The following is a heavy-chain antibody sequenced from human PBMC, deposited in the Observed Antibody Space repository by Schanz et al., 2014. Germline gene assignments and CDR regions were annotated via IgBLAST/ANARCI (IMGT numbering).Heavy chain of an antibody. CDR2: IIHDGSEK. J-gene: IGHJ4*02. CDR3: ARDLRNSRPSYYDH. CDR1: GFSFNNYW. Sequence: EVQLVESGGGLVQPGGSLRLSCAASGFSFNNYWMTWFRQAPGKGLEWVANIIHDGSEKFYVDSVKGRFTISRDNAKNSLYLQMDALGAEDTAVYYCARDLRNSRPSYYDHWGQGTLVTVSA. V-gene: IGHV3-7*01. D-gene: IGHD6-13*01.